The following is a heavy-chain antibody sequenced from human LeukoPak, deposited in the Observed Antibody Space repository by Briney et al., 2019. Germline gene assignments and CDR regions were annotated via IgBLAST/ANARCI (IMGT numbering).Heavy chain of an antibody. CDR3: AREGAVAEAYYYYYGMDV. CDR2: ISAYNGNT. Sequence: ASVKVSCKASGYTFTGYGIIWVRQAPGQGLEWMGWISAYNGNTNYAQKLQGRVTMTTDTSTSTAYMELRSLRSDDTAVYYCAREGAVAEAYYYYYGMDVWGQGTTVTVSS. J-gene: IGHJ6*02. D-gene: IGHD6-19*01. CDR1: GYTFTGYG. V-gene: IGHV1-18*01.